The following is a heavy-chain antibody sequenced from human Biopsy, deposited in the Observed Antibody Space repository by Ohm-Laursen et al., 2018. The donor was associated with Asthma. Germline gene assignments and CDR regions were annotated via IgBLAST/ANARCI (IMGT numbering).Heavy chain of an antibody. Sequence: GTLSLTCSLSSGSGGYMRSGNYYWGWIRQPPGKGLEWIGSIYYSGTTYYNPSLECRATVSAHTSKNQFSLKLTSVTAADTAVYYCVRGSSSWHHGPFHYYYGLDVWGQGTTATVSS. CDR2: IYYSGTT. J-gene: IGHJ6*02. CDR3: VRGSSSWHHGPFHYYYGLDV. D-gene: IGHD6-13*01. CDR1: SGSGGYMRSGNYY. V-gene: IGHV4-39*01.